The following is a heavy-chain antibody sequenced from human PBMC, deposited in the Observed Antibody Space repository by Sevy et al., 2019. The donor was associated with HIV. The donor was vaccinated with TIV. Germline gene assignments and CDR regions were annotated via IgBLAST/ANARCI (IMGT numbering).Heavy chain of an antibody. D-gene: IGHD4-17*01. CDR3: AKDGDSRSGLDF. Sequence: GGSLRLSCSASGFAFSSHAMTWVRQAPGKGLEWVSAVSYDGSNKLYVDSVKGRFTISRDDSMNSLFLQMNSLRAEDTAIYYCAKDGDSRSGLDFWGQGTLVTVSS. V-gene: IGHV3-30*18. J-gene: IGHJ4*02. CDR2: VSYDGSNK. CDR1: GFAFSSHA.